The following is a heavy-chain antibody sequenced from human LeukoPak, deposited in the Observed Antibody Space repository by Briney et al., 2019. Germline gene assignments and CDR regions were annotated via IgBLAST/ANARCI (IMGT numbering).Heavy chain of an antibody. J-gene: IGHJ4*02. D-gene: IGHD4-17*01. Sequence: GRSLRLSCAASGFTFDDYAMHWVRQAPGKGLEWVSGISWNSGSIGYADSVKGRFTISRHNSKNTLYLQMNSLRAEDTAVYYCTRTTYGDYDRVGYWGQGTLVTVSS. CDR1: GFTFDDYA. CDR3: TRTTYGDYDRVGY. V-gene: IGHV3-9*01. CDR2: ISWNSGSI.